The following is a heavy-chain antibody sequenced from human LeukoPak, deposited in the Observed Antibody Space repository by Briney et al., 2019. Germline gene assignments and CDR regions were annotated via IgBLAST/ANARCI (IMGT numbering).Heavy chain of an antibody. CDR1: GYTFTSYG. CDR2: ISALNGDT. D-gene: IGHD6-19*01. CDR3: AGGSVAGAEYFQP. J-gene: IGHJ1*01. V-gene: IGHV1-18*01. Sequence: ASVKVSCKASGYTFTSYGITWVRQAPGQGLEWVGWISALNGDTNYAQKLQGRVTLTTDTSTRTAYMELRSLRSDDTAVYYCAGGSVAGAEYFQPWGQGTLVTVSS.